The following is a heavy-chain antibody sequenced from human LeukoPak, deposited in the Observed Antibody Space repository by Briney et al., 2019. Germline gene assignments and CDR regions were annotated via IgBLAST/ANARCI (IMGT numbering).Heavy chain of an antibody. D-gene: IGHD3-10*01. J-gene: IGHJ4*02. V-gene: IGHV4-59*08. Sequence: SETLSLTCAVSGGSISNYYWTWLRQSPGKGLEWIGYIYSSGSNKYNPSLKSRVTISVDTSKNQFSLNLSSVTAADTALYYCARLPSGSSPFDYWGQGTLVTVSS. CDR2: IYSSGSN. CDR1: GGSISNYY. CDR3: ARLPSGSSPFDY.